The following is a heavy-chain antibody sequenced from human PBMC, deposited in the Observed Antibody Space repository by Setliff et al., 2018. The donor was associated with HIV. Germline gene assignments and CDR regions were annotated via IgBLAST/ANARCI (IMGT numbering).Heavy chain of an antibody. CDR1: GGSFSGYY. CDR2: IFYTGST. V-gene: IGHV4-34*12. D-gene: IGHD2-8*01. J-gene: IGHJ5*02. CDR3: ARRGRDGVFIMFATGFDP. Sequence: PSETLSLTCAVYGGSFSGYYWSWIRQPPGKGLEWIGDIFYTGSTYYNPSLKSRVAISVDTSENQFSLKLNSVTAADTAVYYCARRGRDGVFIMFATGFDPWGQGALVTVSS.